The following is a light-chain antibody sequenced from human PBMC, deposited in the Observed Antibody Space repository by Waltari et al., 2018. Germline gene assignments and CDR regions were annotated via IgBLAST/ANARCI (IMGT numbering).Light chain of an antibody. J-gene: IGKJ4*01. CDR1: QDINNY. CDR3: QQSHSRLT. Sequence: DIQMNQSPSSLSASVGDSVTITCQASQDINNYLNWYQQKPGKAPKLLIYDASNLETGIPSRFSGRGSGTTFTFTISSLQPEDIATYYCQQSHSRLTFGGGTKVEIK. V-gene: IGKV1-33*01. CDR2: DAS.